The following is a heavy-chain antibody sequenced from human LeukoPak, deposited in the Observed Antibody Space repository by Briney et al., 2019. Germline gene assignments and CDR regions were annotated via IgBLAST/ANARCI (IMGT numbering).Heavy chain of an antibody. Sequence: GGSLRLSCAASGFTFSSYAMTCVRQAPGKGLEWVSAISGGGDSTYYADSVKGRFTISRDNSKNTLYLQMNSLRGEDTAVYYCAKTWDSASWYYFDYWGQGTLVTVSS. CDR3: AKTWDSASWYYFDY. CDR2: ISGGGDST. V-gene: IGHV3-23*01. D-gene: IGHD6-13*01. J-gene: IGHJ4*02. CDR1: GFTFSSYA.